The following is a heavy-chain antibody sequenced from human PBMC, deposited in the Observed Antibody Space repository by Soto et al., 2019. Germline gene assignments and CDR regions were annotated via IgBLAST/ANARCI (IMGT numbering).Heavy chain of an antibody. CDR3: AREMGGIAVAGAFDY. CDR1: GYTFTSYY. Sequence: VSVKVSCKASGYTFTSYYMHWVRQTPGQGLEWMGIINPSGGSTSYAQKFQGRVTMNRDTSTSTVYMELSSLRSEDTAVYYCAREMGGIAVAGAFDYWGQGTLVTVSS. CDR2: INPSGGST. J-gene: IGHJ4*02. D-gene: IGHD6-19*01. V-gene: IGHV1-46*01.